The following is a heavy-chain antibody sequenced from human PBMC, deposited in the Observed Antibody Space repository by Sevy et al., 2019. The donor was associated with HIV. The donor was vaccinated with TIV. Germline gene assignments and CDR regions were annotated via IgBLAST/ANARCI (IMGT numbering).Heavy chain of an antibody. CDR2: IKSKTDGGTT. CDR3: SRGVEDYYYGMDV. CDR1: GFTFSNAW. V-gene: IGHV3-15*01. Sequence: GGSLRLSCAASGFTFSNAWMSWVRQAPGKGLEWVGRIKSKTDGGTTDNAAPVKGRFTISRDVSKNTLYLQMNSLKTEDTAVYYCSRGVEDYYYGMDVWGQGTTVTVSS. J-gene: IGHJ6*02. D-gene: IGHD2-21*01.